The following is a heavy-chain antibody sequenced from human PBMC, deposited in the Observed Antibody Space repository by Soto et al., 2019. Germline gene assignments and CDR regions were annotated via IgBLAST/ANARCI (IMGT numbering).Heavy chain of an antibody. D-gene: IGHD1-26*01. CDR1: GFTFSSYS. V-gene: IGHV3-23*01. Sequence: PGGSLRLSCAASGFTFSSYSISWVRQAPGKGLECVSSISGSGGDTFYADSVKGRFTISRDNSKNTLYLQMSSLRADDTALYYCAKDSALPHSGSYFDYWGQGALVTVSS. J-gene: IGHJ4*02. CDR2: ISGSGGDT. CDR3: AKDSALPHSGSYFDY.